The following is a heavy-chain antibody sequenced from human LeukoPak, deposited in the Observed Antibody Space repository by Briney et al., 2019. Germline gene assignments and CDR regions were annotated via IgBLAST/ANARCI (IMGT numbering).Heavy chain of an antibody. CDR1: GFSFNTHS. Sequence: PGGSLRLSCAASGFSFNTHSMNWVRQAPGKGLEWVSTISSSSSYIYYADSVKGRFTISRDNGLNSLFLQMNSLRAEDTAVYYCARVRPYWYFDLWGRGTLVTVSS. V-gene: IGHV3-21*01. CDR2: ISSSSSYI. D-gene: IGHD6-6*01. J-gene: IGHJ2*01. CDR3: ARVRPYWYFDL.